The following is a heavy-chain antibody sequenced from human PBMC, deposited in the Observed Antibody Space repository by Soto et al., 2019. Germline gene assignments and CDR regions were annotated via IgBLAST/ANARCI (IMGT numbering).Heavy chain of an antibody. CDR1: GFTFSSYG. V-gene: IGHV3-30*03. CDR2: ISYDGSNK. CDR3: ATTYYYDSNGYYPDY. J-gene: IGHJ4*02. D-gene: IGHD3-22*01. Sequence: QVQLVESGGGVVQPGRSLRLSCAASGFTFSSYGMHWVRQAPGKGLEWVAVISYDGSNKHYADSVKGRFNISRDNSKNTLYLQMNSLRAADTDVYYYATTYYYDSNGYYPDYRGQGNLVTVSS.